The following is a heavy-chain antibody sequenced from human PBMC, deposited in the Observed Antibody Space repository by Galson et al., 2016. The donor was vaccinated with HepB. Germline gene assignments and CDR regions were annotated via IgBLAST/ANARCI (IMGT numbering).Heavy chain of an antibody. V-gene: IGHV3-23*01. CDR2: ISSFGSNT. CDR3: ATHDRYCSGGSCYSEVYNWFDS. Sequence: SLRLSCAASGFTFINYAMPWVRQAPGMGLEWVSTISSFGSNTYYADSVKGRFTISRDNSKNTLSLQMNSLRAEDTAVYYCATHDRYCSGGSCYSEVYNWFDSWGQGTLVTVSS. D-gene: IGHD2-15*01. CDR1: GFTFINYA. J-gene: IGHJ5*01.